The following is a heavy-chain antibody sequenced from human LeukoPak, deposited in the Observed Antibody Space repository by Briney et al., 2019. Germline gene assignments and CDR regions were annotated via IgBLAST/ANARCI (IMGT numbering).Heavy chain of an antibody. D-gene: IGHD3-10*01. Sequence: GGSLRLSCAASGFTFSSYAMSWVRQAPGKGLEWVSAISGSGGSTYYADSVKGRFTISRDNSKNTLYLQMNSLRAEDTAVYYCAKDRAPYGSGGGEDYFDLWGRGTLVTVSS. CDR1: GFTFSSYA. CDR3: AKDRAPYGSGGGEDYFDL. CDR2: ISGSGGST. V-gene: IGHV3-23*01. J-gene: IGHJ2*01.